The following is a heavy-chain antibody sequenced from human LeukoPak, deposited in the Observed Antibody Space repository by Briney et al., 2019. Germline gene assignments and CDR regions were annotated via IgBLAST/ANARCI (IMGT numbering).Heavy chain of an antibody. Sequence: GASVKVSCKASGYTFTGYYMHWVRQAPGQGLEWMGWINPNSGGTNYAQKFQVRVTMTRDMSTSTAYMELSSLTSEDTAVYYCARPRYTNSQDAFDIWGQGTMVTVSS. J-gene: IGHJ3*02. V-gene: IGHV1-2*02. CDR3: ARPRYTNSQDAFDI. CDR2: INPNSGGT. CDR1: GYTFTGYY. D-gene: IGHD3-9*01.